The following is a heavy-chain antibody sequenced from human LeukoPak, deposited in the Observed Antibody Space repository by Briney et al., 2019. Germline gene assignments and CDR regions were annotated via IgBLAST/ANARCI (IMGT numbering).Heavy chain of an antibody. CDR3: AKGFTTGWSEGYLDY. CDR2: ISGGNT. Sequence: GGCLRLSCAAYGFTLTNYAMNWVRQTPGKGLEWVSAISGGNTYYADSVRGRFTIARDSSKNTLYLHLDVLRAEDTAVYLCAKGFTTGWSEGYLDYWGQGTLVSVSS. CDR1: GFTLTNYA. V-gene: IGHV3-23*01. D-gene: IGHD6-19*01. J-gene: IGHJ4*02.